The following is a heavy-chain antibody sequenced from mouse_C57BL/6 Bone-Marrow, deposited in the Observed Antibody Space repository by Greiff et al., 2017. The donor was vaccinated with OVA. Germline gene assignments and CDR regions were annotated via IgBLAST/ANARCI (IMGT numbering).Heavy chain of an antibody. V-gene: IGHV1-81*01. CDR2: IYPRSGNT. J-gene: IGHJ4*01. CDR1: GYTFTSYG. CDR3: AREDYGSTHAMDY. D-gene: IGHD1-1*01. Sequence: QVHVKQSGAELARPGASVKLSCKASGYTFTSYGISWVKQRTGQGLEWIGEIYPRSGNTYYNEKFKGKATLTADKSSSTAYMELRSLTSADSAVYFCAREDYGSTHAMDYWGQGTSVTVSS.